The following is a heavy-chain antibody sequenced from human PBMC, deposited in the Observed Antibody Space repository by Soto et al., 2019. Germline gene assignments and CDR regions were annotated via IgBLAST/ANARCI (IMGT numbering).Heavy chain of an antibody. Sequence: PSETLSLTCVVSGGSLSSYLRSCIRHPPGGGLERIGYIHYSGTTNYNPSLQSRVTILADTAKNQFSLKLSSVSAADTAVYYCARTRGSTNDYWRLGTLVTVSS. J-gene: IGHJ4*02. CDR1: GGSLSSYL. V-gene: IGHV4-59*01. D-gene: IGHD3-10*01. CDR2: IHYSGTT. CDR3: ARTRGSTNDY.